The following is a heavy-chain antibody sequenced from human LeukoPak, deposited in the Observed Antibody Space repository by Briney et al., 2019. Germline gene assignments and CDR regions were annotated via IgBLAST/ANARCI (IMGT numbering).Heavy chain of an antibody. V-gene: IGHV4-59*01. CDR2: IYYSVST. CDR1: GGSISSYY. J-gene: IGHJ6*03. CDR3: ARRSRYQGHYYYYYMDV. Sequence: SETLSVTCTVSGGSISSYYWSWIRQPPGKGLEWIGYIYYSVSTNYNPSLKSRVTISVDTSKNQFSLKLSSVTAADTAVYYCARRSRYQGHYYYYYMDVWGKGTTVSVSS. D-gene: IGHD1-14*01.